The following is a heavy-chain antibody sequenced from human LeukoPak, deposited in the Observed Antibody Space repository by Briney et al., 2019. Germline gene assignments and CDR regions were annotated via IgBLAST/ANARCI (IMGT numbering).Heavy chain of an antibody. CDR2: INTDGSYT. CDR1: GFTFSSYW. Sequence: AGGSLRLSCAASGFTFSSYWMHWVRQTPGKGLVWVSRINTDGSYTSYADSVKGRFTISRDNAKNTLYLQVNGLRAEDTAVYYCASIHGSGSYYVYWGQGTLVTVSA. D-gene: IGHD3-10*01. J-gene: IGHJ4*02. V-gene: IGHV3-74*01. CDR3: ASIHGSGSYYVY.